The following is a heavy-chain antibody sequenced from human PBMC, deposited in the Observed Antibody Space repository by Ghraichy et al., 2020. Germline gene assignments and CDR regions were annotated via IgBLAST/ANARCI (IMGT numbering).Heavy chain of an antibody. V-gene: IGHV1-18*01. Sequence: ASVKVSCKAFGYTFPIYGISWVRQAPGQGLEWMGWIGAYNGKTNYAQKFQDRVTMTTDTSASIAYMELRSLRSDDTAVYYCARDHEDYYYYGMDVWGQGTTVTVSS. CDR1: GYTFPIYG. CDR2: IGAYNGKT. CDR3: ARDHEDYYYYGMDV. J-gene: IGHJ6*02.